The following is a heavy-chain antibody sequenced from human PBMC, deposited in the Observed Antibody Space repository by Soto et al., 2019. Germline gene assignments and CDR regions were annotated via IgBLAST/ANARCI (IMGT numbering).Heavy chain of an antibody. CDR3: ARVLPGAAPWFDS. V-gene: IGHV1-18*04. CDR2: ITPYNGNT. J-gene: IGHJ5*01. D-gene: IGHD2-15*01. Sequence: ASVKVSCKTSGYTFTNYDVTWVRQAPGRGLEWMGWITPYNGNTHYAPHLQGRITLTTDTSTNTAFLDLTNLLSDDTAMYSCARVLPGAAPWFDSWGQGTPVTVSS. CDR1: GYTFTNYD.